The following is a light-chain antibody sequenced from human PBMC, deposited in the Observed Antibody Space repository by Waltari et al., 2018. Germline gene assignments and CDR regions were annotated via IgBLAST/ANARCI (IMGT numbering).Light chain of an antibody. CDR1: QTINIW. Sequence: DIQMTQSPSTLSASVGDRVTVTCRASQTINIWLAWYQQKPGKAPKLLISGASSLERGVPSRFSGSGSGTEFTLTISSLQPDDFATYYCQQYSGSSGTFGQGTKVEI. CDR3: QQYSGSSGT. V-gene: IGKV1-5*01. J-gene: IGKJ2*02. CDR2: GAS.